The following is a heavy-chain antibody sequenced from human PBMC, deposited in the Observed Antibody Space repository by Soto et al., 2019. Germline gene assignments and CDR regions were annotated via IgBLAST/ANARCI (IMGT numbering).Heavy chain of an antibody. CDR1: VGSISSGGYY. Sequence: SETLSLTCTVSVGSISSGGYYWSWIRQHPGKGLEWIGYIYYSGSTYYNPSLKSRVTISVDTSKNQFSLKLSSVTAADTAVYYCARLVAGTTTTGWFDPWGQGTLVTVSS. CDR2: IYYSGST. J-gene: IGHJ5*02. CDR3: ARLVAGTTTTGWFDP. D-gene: IGHD2-15*01. V-gene: IGHV4-31*03.